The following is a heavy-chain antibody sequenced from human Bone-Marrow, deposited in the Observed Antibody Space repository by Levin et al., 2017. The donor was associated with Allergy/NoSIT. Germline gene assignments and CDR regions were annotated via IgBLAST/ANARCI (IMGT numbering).Heavy chain of an antibody. J-gene: IGHJ6*02. CDR2: IKSKTEGGTT. CDR3: ATETASMFREIVDYYNMDV. CDR1: GFTMNNDW. Sequence: KAGGSLRLSCAASGFTMNNDWMSWVRQAPGKGLEWVGHIKSKTEGGTTEYAAPVKGRFTISRDDSKNTLYLQMNSLKTEDTGVYYCATETASMFREIVDYYNMDVWGQGTTVTVSS. D-gene: IGHD3-10*01. V-gene: IGHV3-15*01.